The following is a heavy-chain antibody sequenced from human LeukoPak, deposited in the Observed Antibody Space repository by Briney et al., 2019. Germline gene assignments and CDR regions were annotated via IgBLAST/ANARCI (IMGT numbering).Heavy chain of an antibody. D-gene: IGHD5-12*01. CDR3: ARVATTPYYYMDV. CDR2: IYHSGST. V-gene: IGHV4-38-2*02. Sequence: SETLALTCTVSGYSITSGYYWGCIRLPPGKGLEWIGSIYHSGSTYYNPSLKSRVTISVDTSKNQFSLKLNSVTAADTAVYYCARVATTPYYYMDVWGKGTTVTVSS. J-gene: IGHJ6*03. CDR1: GYSITSGYY.